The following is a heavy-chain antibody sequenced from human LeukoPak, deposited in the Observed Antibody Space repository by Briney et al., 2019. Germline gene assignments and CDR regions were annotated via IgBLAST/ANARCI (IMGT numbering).Heavy chain of an antibody. CDR1: GGSFSGYY. CDR2: INHSGST. J-gene: IGHJ4*02. D-gene: IGHD2-8*01. V-gene: IGHV4-34*01. CDR3: AALSRPNGY. Sequence: SETLSLTCAIYGGSFSGYYWSWIRQPPGKGLEWIREINHSGSTNYNPSLKSRVTISVDTSKNQFSLKLSSVTAADTAVYYCAALSRPNGYWGQGTLVTVSS.